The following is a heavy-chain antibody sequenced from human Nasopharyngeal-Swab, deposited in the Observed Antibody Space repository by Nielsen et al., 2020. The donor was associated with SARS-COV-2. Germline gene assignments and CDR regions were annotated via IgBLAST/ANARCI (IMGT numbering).Heavy chain of an antibody. CDR2: IIHIGST. CDR1: GGSFTTYS. D-gene: IGHD4-17*01. CDR3: ARGRYYGDYDY. V-gene: IGHV4-34*01. J-gene: IGHJ4*02. Sequence: SETLSLTCAVYGGSFTTYSWIWIRQPPGKGLEWIGEIIHIGSTNYNTYNPSLNSRVTISLATSKNQFSLTLTSVTAADTAIYFCARGRYYGDYDYWGQGALVTVSS.